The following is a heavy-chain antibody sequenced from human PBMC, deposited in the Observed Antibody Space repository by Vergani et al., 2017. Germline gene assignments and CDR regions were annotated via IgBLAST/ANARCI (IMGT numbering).Heavy chain of an antibody. CDR3: TTDDIXVVPAAMPSYYMDV. CDR1: GFTFSNAW. CDR2: IKSKTDGGTT. J-gene: IGHJ6*03. V-gene: IGHV3-15*01. Sequence: EVQLVESGGGLVKPGGSLRLSCAASGFTFSNAWMSWVRQAPGKGLEWVGRIKSKTDGGTTDYAAPVKGRFTISRDDSKNTLYLQMNSLKTEDTAVYYCTTDDIXVVPAAMPSYYMDVWGKGTTVTASS. D-gene: IGHD2-2*01.